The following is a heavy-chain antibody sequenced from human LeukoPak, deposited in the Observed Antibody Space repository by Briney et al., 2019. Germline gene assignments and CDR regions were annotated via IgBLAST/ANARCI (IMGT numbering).Heavy chain of an antibody. D-gene: IGHD5-18*01. CDR1: GFTFSSYE. V-gene: IGHV3-48*03. CDR2: ISSSGSTI. J-gene: IGHJ4*02. CDR3: ASSARLPFDY. Sequence: PGGSLRLSCAASGFTFSSYEMNWVRQAPGKGLEWVSYISSSGSTIYYADSVKGRFTISRDKAKNSLYLQMNSLRAEDTAVYYCASSARLPFDYWGEGTLVTVSS.